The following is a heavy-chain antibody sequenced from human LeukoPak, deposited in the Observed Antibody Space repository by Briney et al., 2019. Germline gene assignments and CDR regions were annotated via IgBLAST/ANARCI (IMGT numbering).Heavy chain of an antibody. D-gene: IGHD1-14*01. J-gene: IGHJ4*02. CDR3: TKYNNDHFDY. CDR1: GFTFGGYG. V-gene: IGHV3-33*03. Sequence: PGRSLRLSCAGPGFTFGGYGMHWFRQTPGKGLEWVAVIAYDGSRAFYADSVKGRFTISRDNSKNTMSVQMDDLRAEDTAVYYCTKYNNDHFDYWGQGTLVTASS. CDR2: IAYDGSRA.